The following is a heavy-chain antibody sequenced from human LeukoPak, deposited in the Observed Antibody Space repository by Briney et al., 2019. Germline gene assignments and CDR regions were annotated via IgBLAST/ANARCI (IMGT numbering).Heavy chain of an antibody. D-gene: IGHD3-10*01. V-gene: IGHV4-38-2*02. CDR2: IYYSGRT. CDR1: GYSISSGYY. J-gene: IGHJ5*02. CDR3: ARDASLVRGVTWFDP. Sequence: SETLSLTCTVSGYSISSGYYWGWIRQPPGKGLEWIGNIYYSGRTYYNPSLESRVSISVDTSKNQFSLSLPSVTAADTAVYYCARDASLVRGVTWFDPWGQGTLVTVSS.